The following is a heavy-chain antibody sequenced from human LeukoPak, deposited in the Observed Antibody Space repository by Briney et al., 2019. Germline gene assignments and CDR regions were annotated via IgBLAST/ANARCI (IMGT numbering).Heavy chain of an antibody. CDR2: INQDGSEK. V-gene: IGHV3-7*01. CDR3: ARGDWGPPP. CDR1: GFTFSSNW. J-gene: IGHJ5*02. D-gene: IGHD3-16*01. Sequence: GGSLRLSCAASGFTFSSNWMSWVRQAPGKGLEWVAHINQDGSEKYYVDSAKGRFTISRDSAKNSLYLQMNSLRVEDTAVYYCARGDWGPPPWGQGTLVTVSS.